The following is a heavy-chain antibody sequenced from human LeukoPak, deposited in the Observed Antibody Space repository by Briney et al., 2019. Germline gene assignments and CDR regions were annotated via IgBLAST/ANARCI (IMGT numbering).Heavy chain of an antibody. Sequence: GGSLRLSCATSDFSFSSHWMNWVRQAPGKGLEWVSRIINDGSSISYADSVKGRFTISRDNAKNKLYLQMKSLRAENTATYYCARGHVPGTDRHWDYWGQGVLVTVSS. CDR2: IINDGSSI. V-gene: IGHV3-74*01. J-gene: IGHJ4*02. CDR1: DFSFSSHW. CDR3: ARGHVPGTDRHWDY. D-gene: IGHD6-19*01.